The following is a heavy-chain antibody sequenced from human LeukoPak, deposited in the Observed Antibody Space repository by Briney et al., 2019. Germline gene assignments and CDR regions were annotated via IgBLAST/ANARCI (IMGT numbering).Heavy chain of an antibody. CDR1: GYTFTGYY. J-gene: IGHJ5*02. Sequence: ASVKVSCKASGYTFTGYYMHWVRQAPGQGLEWMGRINPNSGGRNYAQKFQGRVTITRDTSISTAYMELSRLRSDDTAVYYCARAPLYSSSWFDPWGQGTLVTVSS. D-gene: IGHD6-13*01. CDR3: ARAPLYSSSWFDP. CDR2: INPNSGGR. V-gene: IGHV1-2*06.